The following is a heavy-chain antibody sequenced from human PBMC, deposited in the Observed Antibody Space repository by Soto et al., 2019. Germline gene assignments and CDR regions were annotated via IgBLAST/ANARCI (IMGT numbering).Heavy chain of an antibody. CDR1: GFTFSSYG. CDR2: ISYDGSNK. Sequence: QVQLVESGGGVVQPGRSLRLSCAASGFTFSSYGMHWVRQAPGKGLEWVAVISYDGSNKYYADSVKGRFTISRDNSKNTHQLQMNSIRDEETAVYCGAKDEAGVIDYYYYMDVWGKGTTVTVSS. D-gene: IGHD3-10*01. CDR3: AKDEAGVIDYYYYMDV. J-gene: IGHJ6*03. V-gene: IGHV3-30*18.